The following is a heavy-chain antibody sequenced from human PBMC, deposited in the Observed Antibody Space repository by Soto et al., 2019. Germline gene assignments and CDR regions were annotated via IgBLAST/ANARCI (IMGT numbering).Heavy chain of an antibody. Sequence: GASVKVSCKASGYTFTGYYMHWVRQAPGQGLEWMGWINPNSGGTNYAQKFQGWVTMTRDTSISTAYMELSRLRSDDTAVYYCARVGGYCSGGSCPFYFVYWGQGTLVTVSS. V-gene: IGHV1-2*04. CDR3: ARVGGYCSGGSCPFYFVY. J-gene: IGHJ4*02. D-gene: IGHD2-15*01. CDR1: GYTFTGYY. CDR2: INPNSGGT.